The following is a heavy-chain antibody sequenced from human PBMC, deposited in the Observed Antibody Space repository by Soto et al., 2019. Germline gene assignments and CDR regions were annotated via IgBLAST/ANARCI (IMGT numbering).Heavy chain of an antibody. CDR1: GGTFSSYA. CDR2: IIPIFGTA. J-gene: IGHJ5*02. CDR3: ARSRYCSGGSCYSYTWFDP. V-gene: IGHV1-69*01. Sequence: QVQLVQSGAEVKKPGSSVKVSCKASGGTFSSYAISWVRQAPGQGLEWMGGIIPIFGTANYAQKFQGRVTITADESTSTAYMELSSLRSEDTAVYYCARSRYCSGGSCYSYTWFDPWGQGTLVTVSS. D-gene: IGHD2-15*01.